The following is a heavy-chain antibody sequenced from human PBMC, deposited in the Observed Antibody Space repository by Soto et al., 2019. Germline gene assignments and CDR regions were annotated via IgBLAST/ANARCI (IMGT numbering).Heavy chain of an antibody. CDR2: IYWDDDK. CDR3: AHRVLRTVFGLVTTTAIYFDF. D-gene: IGHD3-3*01. Sequence: QITLNESGPTQVKPRQTLTLTCTFSGFSLTTSGVGVGWIRQSPGKAPEWLALIYWDDDKRYSPSLKSRLTITKDTPKNQVVLIMADLDPADTATYYCAHRVLRTVFGLVTTTAIYFDFWGQGTPVAVSS. V-gene: IGHV2-5*02. CDR1: GFSLTTSGVG. J-gene: IGHJ4*02.